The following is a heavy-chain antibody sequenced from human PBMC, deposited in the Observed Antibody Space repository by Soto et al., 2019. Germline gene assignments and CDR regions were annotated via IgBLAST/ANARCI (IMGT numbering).Heavy chain of an antibody. J-gene: IGHJ5*02. CDR3: ASSQRITMVRGVIIGNWFDP. V-gene: IGHV1-3*01. CDR2: INAGNGNT. CDR1: GYTFTSYA. D-gene: IGHD3-10*01. Sequence: QVQLVQSGAEVKKPGASVKVSCKASGYTFTSYAMHWVRQAPGQRLEWMGWINAGNGNTKYSQKFQGRVTITRDTSASTAYMELSSLRSEDTAVYYCASSQRITMVRGVIIGNWFDPWGQGTLVTVSS.